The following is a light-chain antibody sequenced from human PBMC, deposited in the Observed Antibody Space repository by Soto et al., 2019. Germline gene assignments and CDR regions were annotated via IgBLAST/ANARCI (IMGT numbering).Light chain of an antibody. Sequence: QSALTQPASVSGSPGQSITISCTGTSSDVGGYNYVSWYLQHPGKAPKLIIYEVSNRPSGVSNRFSGSKSGNTASLTISGLQAEDEADYYCSSYTSSNTYVFGTGTKLTVL. V-gene: IGLV2-14*01. CDR1: SSDVGGYNY. J-gene: IGLJ1*01. CDR2: EVS. CDR3: SSYTSSNTYV.